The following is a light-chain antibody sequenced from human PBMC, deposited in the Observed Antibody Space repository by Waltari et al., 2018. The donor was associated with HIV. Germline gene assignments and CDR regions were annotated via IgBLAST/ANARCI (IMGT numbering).Light chain of an antibody. J-gene: IGKJ2*01. CDR1: QSVSSN. CDR2: ATS. V-gene: IGKV3-15*01. CDR3: QQYNNWPLYT. Sequence: EIVMTQSPATLSVSLGERATLSCRTSQSVSSNLAWYQQKPGQAPRLLIYATSTRATGIPARFSGSGSGTEFTLTISSLQSEDFAVYYCQQYNNWPLYTFGQGTKLEIK.